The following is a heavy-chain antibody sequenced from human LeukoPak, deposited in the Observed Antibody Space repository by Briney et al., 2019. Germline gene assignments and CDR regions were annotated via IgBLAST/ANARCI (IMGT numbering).Heavy chain of an antibody. D-gene: IGHD2-2*01. CDR1: GFTVSSNY. J-gene: IGHJ3*02. Sequence: GGSLRLSCAASGFTVSSNYMSWVRQAPGEGLGWVSVIYSGGSTYYADSVKDRFTSSRDNPKHTLYLQLNILRAEDKAVYYCARDPFFVRHCRSTSCLTAAFDIWGQGTMVTVSS. V-gene: IGHV3-66*02. CDR3: ARDPFFVRHCRSTSCLTAAFDI. CDR2: IYSGGST.